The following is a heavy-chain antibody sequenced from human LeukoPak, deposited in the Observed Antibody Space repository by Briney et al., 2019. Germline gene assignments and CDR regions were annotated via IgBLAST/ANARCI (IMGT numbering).Heavy chain of an antibody. V-gene: IGHV4-34*01. CDR3: ARGQGATVPQVGKNWFDP. CDR2: VNESGGT. J-gene: IGHJ5*02. D-gene: IGHD1-26*01. Sequence: SETLSLTCAVYIDSFSNYHWNWIRQTPAKGLEWIGEVNESGGTNISPSLRSRVILSVDTSKNQFSLKLISVTVADTAVYYCARGQGATVPQVGKNWFDPWGQGTRVTVSS. CDR1: IDSFSNYH.